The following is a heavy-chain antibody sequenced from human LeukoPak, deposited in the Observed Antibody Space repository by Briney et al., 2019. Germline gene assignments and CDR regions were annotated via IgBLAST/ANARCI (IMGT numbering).Heavy chain of an antibody. Sequence: SETLSLTCTVSGGSIRSGGYYWGWIRQPPGKGLEWIATIYYSGSTYSNPSLKSRVSISVDTSKNQFSLKLSSVTAADTAVYYCARGDYYYYYYYMDVWGKGTTVTISS. V-gene: IGHV4-39*07. CDR2: IYYSGST. D-gene: IGHD3/OR15-3a*01. J-gene: IGHJ6*03. CDR1: GGSIRSGGYY. CDR3: ARGDYYYYYYYMDV.